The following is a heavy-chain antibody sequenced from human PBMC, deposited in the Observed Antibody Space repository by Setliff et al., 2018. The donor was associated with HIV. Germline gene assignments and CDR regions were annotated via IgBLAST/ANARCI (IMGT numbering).Heavy chain of an antibody. CDR1: GFTFSSYW. CDR3: VRDLTTIVTRKVFDI. CDR2: ISGDGTNT. D-gene: IGHD4-4*01. J-gene: IGHJ3*02. Sequence: GGSLRLSCAASGFTFSSYWMHWVRQAPGKGLVWVSRISGDGTNTDDADSVKGRFTISRDNSKNTLYVQMNSLRADDTAVYYCVRDLTTIVTRKVFDIWGQGTMVTVSS. V-gene: IGHV3-74*01.